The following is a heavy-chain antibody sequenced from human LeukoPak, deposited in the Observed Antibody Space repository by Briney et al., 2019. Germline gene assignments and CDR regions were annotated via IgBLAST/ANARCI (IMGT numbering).Heavy chain of an antibody. CDR1: GFTFVSYN. CDR3: ARDGNRDGDMDV. D-gene: IGHD1-1*01. Sequence: GGSLRLSCAASGFTFVSYNMNWARQAPGKGLEWVAYISSSSSLIYYAGSVKGRFTVSRDSVKRSLYLQMNSLRAEDTAVYYCARDGNRDGDMDVWGKGTTVTVSS. J-gene: IGHJ6*03. CDR2: ISSSSSLI. V-gene: IGHV3-48*01.